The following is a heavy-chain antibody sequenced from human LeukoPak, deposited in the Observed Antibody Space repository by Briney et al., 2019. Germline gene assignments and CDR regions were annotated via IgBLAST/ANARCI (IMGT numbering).Heavy chain of an antibody. J-gene: IGHJ6*02. CDR2: ISSSSSYI. D-gene: IGHD6-13*01. Sequence: GGSLRLSCAASGFTFSSYSMNWVRQAPGKGLEWVSSISSSSSYIYYADSVKGRFTISRDNAKDSLYLQMNSLRAEDTAVYYCARLPQQQLVSYYYYGMDVWGQGTTVTVSS. CDR3: ARLPQQQLVSYYYYGMDV. V-gene: IGHV3-21*04. CDR1: GFTFSSYS.